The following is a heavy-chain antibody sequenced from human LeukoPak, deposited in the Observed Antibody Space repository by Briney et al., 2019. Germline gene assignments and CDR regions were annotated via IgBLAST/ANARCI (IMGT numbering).Heavy chain of an antibody. J-gene: IGHJ5*02. D-gene: IGHD3-10*01. Sequence: ASVKVSCKASGYTFTGYYMHWVRQAPGQGLEWMGWINPNSGGTNYAQKFQGRVTMTRDTSISTAYMELSRLRSDDTAVYYCARLTMVRGVIIASGWFDPWGQGTLVTVSS. CDR2: INPNSGGT. V-gene: IGHV1-2*02. CDR3: ARLTMVRGVIIASGWFDP. CDR1: GYTFTGYY.